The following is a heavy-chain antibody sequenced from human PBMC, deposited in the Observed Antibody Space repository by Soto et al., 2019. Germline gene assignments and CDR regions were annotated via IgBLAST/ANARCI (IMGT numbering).Heavy chain of an antibody. CDR3: ARSNGDYGDY. V-gene: IGHV4-61*08. D-gene: IGHD4-17*01. J-gene: IGHJ4*02. CDR2: IYYSGST. Sequence: SETLSLTCGVSGDTISTGVYSWAWIRQPPGKGLEWIGYIYYSGSTNYNPSLKSRVTISVDTSKNQFSLKLRSVTAADTAVYYCARSNGDYGDYRSQGTLVTVSS. CDR1: GDTISTGVYS.